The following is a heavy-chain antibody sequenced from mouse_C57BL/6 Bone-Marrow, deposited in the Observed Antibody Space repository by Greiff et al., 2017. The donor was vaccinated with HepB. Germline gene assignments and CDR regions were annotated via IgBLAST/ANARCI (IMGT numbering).Heavy chain of an antibody. CDR1: GYAFSSSW. J-gene: IGHJ1*03. Sequence: VQLQQSGPELVKPGASVKISCKASGYAFSSSWMNWVKQRPGKGLEWIGRIYPGDGDTNYNGKFKGKATLTADKSSSTAYMQLSSLTSEDSAVYFCARGYYGLWYFDVWGTGTTVTVSS. CDR3: ARGYYGLWYFDV. CDR2: IYPGDGDT. V-gene: IGHV1-82*01. D-gene: IGHD1-2*01.